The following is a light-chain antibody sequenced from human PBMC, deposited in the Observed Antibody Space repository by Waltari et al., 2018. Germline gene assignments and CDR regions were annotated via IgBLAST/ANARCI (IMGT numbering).Light chain of an antibody. Sequence: EIVMTQSPATLSVSPGESATLSCRASQSVSSKLAWYQQIPGQAPRLLIYDASNRATAIPARFTAGGSRTEFTLCISSLQSEDFAVYYCQQYNQWPRTFGQGTKVEIK. CDR3: QQYNQWPRT. J-gene: IGKJ1*01. CDR1: QSVSSK. V-gene: IGKV3-15*01. CDR2: DAS.